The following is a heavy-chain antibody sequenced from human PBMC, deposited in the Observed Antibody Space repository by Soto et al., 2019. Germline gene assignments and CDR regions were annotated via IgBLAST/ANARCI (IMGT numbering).Heavy chain of an antibody. J-gene: IGHJ4*02. CDR2: FVPLFGTT. V-gene: IGHV1-69*01. CDR1: GGTFSGYV. D-gene: IGHD3-16*01. Sequence: QLVQSGSEVKKPGSSVKVSCQASGGTFSGYVVTWVRQAPGQGLEWMGEFVPLFGTTNYAQRFSGRITITAEESTSTAYMELRTLRSDDTAVYYCATHGLGVSSPPYFDTCGQGTLVTVSS. CDR3: ATHGLGVSSPPYFDT.